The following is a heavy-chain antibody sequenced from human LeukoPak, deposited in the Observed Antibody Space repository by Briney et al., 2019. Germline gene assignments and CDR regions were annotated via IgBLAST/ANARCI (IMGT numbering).Heavy chain of an antibody. CDR1: GYTFTGYY. CDR2: LNPNSGAT. D-gene: IGHD2-2*01. V-gene: IGHV1-2*02. Sequence: ASVKVSCKASGYTFTGYYIHWVRQAPGQGLEWMGWLNPNSGATDYTQKFQGRVTMTRDTSISTAYMELRSLRSDDTAVYYCARDGWSSSTWPYYFDYWGQGTLVTVSS. CDR3: ARDGWSSSTWPYYFDY. J-gene: IGHJ4*02.